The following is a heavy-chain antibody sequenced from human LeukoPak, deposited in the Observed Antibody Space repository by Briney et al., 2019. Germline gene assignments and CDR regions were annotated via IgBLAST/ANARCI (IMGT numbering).Heavy chain of an antibody. Sequence: SEALSLTCAVYGGSFSGYYWSWIRQPPGKGLEWIGEINHSGSTNYNPSLKSRVTISVDTTKNQFSLKLSSVTAADTAVYYCARGTGYYGSGSYAYYMDVWGKGTTVSDCS. J-gene: IGHJ6*03. CDR3: ARGTGYYGSGSYAYYMDV. CDR1: GGSFSGYY. V-gene: IGHV4-34*01. D-gene: IGHD3-10*01. CDR2: INHSGST.